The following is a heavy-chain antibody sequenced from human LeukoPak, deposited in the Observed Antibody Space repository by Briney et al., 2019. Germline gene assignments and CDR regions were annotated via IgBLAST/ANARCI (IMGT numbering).Heavy chain of an antibody. Sequence: PGGSLRLSCAASGFTFSSYAMHWVRQAPGKGLEWVAVISYDGSNKYYADSVKGRFTISRDNSKNTLYLQMNSLRAEDTAVYYCARSEVVGHYYYYGMDVWGQGTTVTVSS. V-gene: IGHV3-30-3*01. D-gene: IGHD2-15*01. J-gene: IGHJ6*02. CDR1: GFTFSSYA. CDR2: ISYDGSNK. CDR3: ARSEVVGHYYYYGMDV.